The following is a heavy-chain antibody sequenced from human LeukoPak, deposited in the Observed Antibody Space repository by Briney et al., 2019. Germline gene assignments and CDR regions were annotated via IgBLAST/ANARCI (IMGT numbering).Heavy chain of an antibody. CDR3: ARDGGSSGWYDY. CDR1: GFIVKNHA. D-gene: IGHD6-19*01. Sequence: AGSLRFSGAGSGFIVKNHALRRLGQAPGIGREWVSATSGSGGTKFYADSVKGRFTISRDNSKNTLYLQMNSLRAEDTAVYYCARDGGSSGWYDYSGREPWSPSPQ. J-gene: IGHJ4*02. V-gene: IGHV3-23*01. CDR2: TSGSGGTK.